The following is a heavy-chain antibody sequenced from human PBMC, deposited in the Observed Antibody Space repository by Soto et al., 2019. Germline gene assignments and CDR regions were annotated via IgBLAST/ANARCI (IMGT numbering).Heavy chain of an antibody. D-gene: IGHD6-6*01. Sequence: VGSLRLSCAVSGFLFSSYWMSWFRQAPGKGLEWVANIKQDGSEENYVDSVKGRFTISRDNAKNALYLQMNSLRVEDTAVYYCAREIAARLWGKGTTVTGSS. J-gene: IGHJ6*04. CDR1: GFLFSSYW. CDR3: AREIAARL. CDR2: IKQDGSEE. V-gene: IGHV3-7*01.